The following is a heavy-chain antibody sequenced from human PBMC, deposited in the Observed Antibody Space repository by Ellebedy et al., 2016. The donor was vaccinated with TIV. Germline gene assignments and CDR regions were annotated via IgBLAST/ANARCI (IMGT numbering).Heavy chain of an antibody. D-gene: IGHD2-21*01. CDR2: IQRETDGGTT. J-gene: IGHJ4*02. Sequence: GGSLRLXCAASGFTFSNAWMSWVRQVPGKGLEWIGRIQRETDGGTTEYAAPVKGRFTISRDNSKNTVFLQVSSLRVEDTALYYCARGTGKYGDWDYWGLGTLVTVSS. CDR1: GFTFSNAW. V-gene: IGHV3-15*05. CDR3: ARGTGKYGDWDY.